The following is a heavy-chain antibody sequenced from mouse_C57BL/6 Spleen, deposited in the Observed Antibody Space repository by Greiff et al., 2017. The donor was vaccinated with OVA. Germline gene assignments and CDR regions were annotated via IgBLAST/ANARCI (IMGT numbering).Heavy chain of an antibody. CDR2: ISDGGSYT. D-gene: IGHD4-1*01. Sequence: EVQLQQSGGGLVKPGGSLKLSCAASGFTFSSYAMSWVRQTPEKRLEWVATISDGGSYTYYPDNVKGRFTISRDNAKNNLYLQMSHLKSEDTAMYYCAREGAGTDWCFDVWGTGTTVTVSS. J-gene: IGHJ1*03. CDR3: AREGAGTDWCFDV. CDR1: GFTFSSYA. V-gene: IGHV5-4*01.